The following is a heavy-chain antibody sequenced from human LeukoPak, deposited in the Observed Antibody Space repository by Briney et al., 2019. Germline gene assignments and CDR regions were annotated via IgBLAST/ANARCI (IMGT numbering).Heavy chain of an antibody. D-gene: IGHD2-2*01. CDR1: GFTFDDYG. Sequence: GGSLRLSCAASGFTFDDYGMSWVRHAPGKGLEWVSGINWNGGSTGYADSVKGRFTISRDNSKNTLYLQMNSLRAEDTAVYYCAEDPLYQPLPQFDYWGQGTLVTVSS. CDR3: AEDPLYQPLPQFDY. CDR2: INWNGGST. V-gene: IGHV3-20*04. J-gene: IGHJ4*02.